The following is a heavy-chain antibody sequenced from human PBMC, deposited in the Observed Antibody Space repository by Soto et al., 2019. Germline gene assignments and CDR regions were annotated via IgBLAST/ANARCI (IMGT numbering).Heavy chain of an antibody. CDR2: ISGGSSYT. Sequence: QVQLVESGGGLVKPGGSLRLACAASGFSFGDSYMSWVRQAPGKGLEWLSYISGGSSYTNYADSVKGRFTISRDNAKRSLYLEMNSLRADATAVYYCSKTSVAASGYYFDHWGQGNLVTVSS. CDR1: GFSFGDSY. D-gene: IGHD3-10*01. CDR3: SKTSVAASGYYFDH. J-gene: IGHJ4*02. V-gene: IGHV3-11*06.